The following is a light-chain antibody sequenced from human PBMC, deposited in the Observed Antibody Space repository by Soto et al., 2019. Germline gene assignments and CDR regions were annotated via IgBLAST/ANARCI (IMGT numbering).Light chain of an antibody. J-gene: IGKJ1*01. CDR2: GAS. Sequence: EIVMTQSPATLSVSPGERATLSCRSSQSVSSNLAWYQQKPGQAPRLLIYGASTRATGIPARFSGSGSGTEFNLTISSLQSEDFAVYYCQQYNTWPPWTCGQGTNVEIK. V-gene: IGKV3-15*01. CDR3: QQYNTWPPWT. CDR1: QSVSSN.